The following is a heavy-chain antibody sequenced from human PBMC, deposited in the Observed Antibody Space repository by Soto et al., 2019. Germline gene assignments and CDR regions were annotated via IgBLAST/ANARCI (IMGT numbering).Heavy chain of an antibody. CDR1: GGSISSGGYY. V-gene: IGHV4-31*01. CDR3: AIGLSIAGFYYGMDV. Sequence: QVQLQESGPGLVKPSQTLSLTCTVSGGSISSGGYYWTWIRQHPGKGLEWIGYNYYSGITYYNPSLKSLVSFSFYTSTNQFTLKLSSVTAADTAVYYCAIGLSIAGFYYGMDVWGQGTTVTFSS. D-gene: IGHD6-6*01. J-gene: IGHJ6*02. CDR2: NYYSGIT.